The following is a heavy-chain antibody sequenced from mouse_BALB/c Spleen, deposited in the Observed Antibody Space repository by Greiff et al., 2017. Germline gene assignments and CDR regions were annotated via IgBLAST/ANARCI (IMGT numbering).Heavy chain of an antibody. V-gene: IGHV7-3*02. CDR2: IRNKANGYTT. J-gene: IGHJ4*01. CDR3: ARDYDDEDYAMDY. CDR1: GFTFTDYY. Sequence: EVQLVESGGGLVQPGGSLRLSCATSGFTFTDYYMSWVRQPPGKALEWLGFIRNKANGYTTEYSASVKGRFTISRDNSQSILYLQMNTLRAEDSATYYCARDYDDEDYAMDYWGQGTSVTVSS. D-gene: IGHD2-12*01.